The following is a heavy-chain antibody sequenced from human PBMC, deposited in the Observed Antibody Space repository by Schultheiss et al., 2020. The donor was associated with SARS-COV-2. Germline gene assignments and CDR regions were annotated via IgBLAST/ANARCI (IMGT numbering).Heavy chain of an antibody. Sequence: GGSLRLSCAASGFTFSSYSMNWVRQAPGKGLEWVSVIYSGGCTYYADSVKGRFTISRDNSKNTLYLQMNSLRAEDTAVYYCARWYYYDHKGAFDIWGQGTMVTVSS. D-gene: IGHD3-22*01. V-gene: IGHV3-66*01. CDR2: IYSGGCT. J-gene: IGHJ3*02. CDR3: ARWYYYDHKGAFDI. CDR1: GFTFSSYS.